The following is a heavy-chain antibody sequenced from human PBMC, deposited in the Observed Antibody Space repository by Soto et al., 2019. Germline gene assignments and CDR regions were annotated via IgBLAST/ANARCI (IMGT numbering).Heavy chain of an antibody. CDR3: ARGGEGLDV. Sequence: SETLSLTCSVSGDSFTNHYWSWIRQAPGKGLEWIGYIYYTGDAKYTSSLQSRVTISVDAPKRQVSLSLTSVTAADTAIYYCARGGEGLDVWGPGTAGT. J-gene: IGHJ6*02. V-gene: IGHV4-59*11. CDR2: IYYTGDA. CDR1: GDSFTNHY. D-gene: IGHD3-16*01.